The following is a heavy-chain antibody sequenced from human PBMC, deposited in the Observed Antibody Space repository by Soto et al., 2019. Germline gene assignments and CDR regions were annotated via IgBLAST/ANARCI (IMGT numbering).Heavy chain of an antibody. Sequence: ASVKVSCKASGYTFTSYGISWVLQAPGQGLEWMGWISAYNGNTNYAQKLQGRVTMTTDTSTSTAYMELRSLRSDDTAVYYCARDTGSSSWDYYYYYGMDVWGQGTTVTVSS. CDR2: ISAYNGNT. CDR3: ARDTGSSSWDYYYYYGMDV. D-gene: IGHD6-13*01. J-gene: IGHJ6*02. CDR1: GYTFTSYG. V-gene: IGHV1-18*01.